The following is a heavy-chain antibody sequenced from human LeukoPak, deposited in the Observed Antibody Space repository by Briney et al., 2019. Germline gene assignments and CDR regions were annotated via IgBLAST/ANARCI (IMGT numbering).Heavy chain of an antibody. V-gene: IGHV1-69*13. CDR2: IIPIFGTS. Sequence: GASVKVSCKASGGAFSSYAISWVRQAPGQGLEWMGGIIPIFGTSNYAQKFQGRVTITADESTSTAYMELSSLRSEDTAIYYCASVNYDSSGSHWLDYWGQGTLVTVSS. D-gene: IGHD3-22*01. CDR1: GGAFSSYA. J-gene: IGHJ4*02. CDR3: ASVNYDSSGSHWLDY.